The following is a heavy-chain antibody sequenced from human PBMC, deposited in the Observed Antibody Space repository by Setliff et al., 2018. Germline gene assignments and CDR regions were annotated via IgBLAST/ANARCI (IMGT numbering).Heavy chain of an antibody. CDR1: GLTFTTFS. CDR2: IYPNSGDT. CDR3: VRSGKFGMRFWFDQ. V-gene: IGHV1-2*02. J-gene: IGHJ5*02. D-gene: IGHD1-26*01. Sequence: ASVKVSCKASGLTFTTFSISWVRQAPGQGLEYMGWIYPNSGDTHSAQKFQGMVTMTRDTSINTAYMELRSLTSDDTDFYSCVRSGKFGMRFWFDQWGLGTLVTVSS.